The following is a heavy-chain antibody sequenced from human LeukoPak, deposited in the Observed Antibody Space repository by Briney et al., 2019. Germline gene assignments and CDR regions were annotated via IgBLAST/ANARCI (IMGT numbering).Heavy chain of an antibody. D-gene: IGHD4-17*01. CDR3: AKDVRAMTTEAAAY. CDR1: GFTFSSYA. Sequence: GGSLRLSCAASGFTFSSYAMSWVRQAPGKGLEWVSAISGSGGSTYYADSVKGRFTISRDNSKNTLYLQMNSLRAEDTAVYYCAKDVRAMTTEAAAYWGQGTLVTVSS. J-gene: IGHJ4*02. CDR2: ISGSGGST. V-gene: IGHV3-23*01.